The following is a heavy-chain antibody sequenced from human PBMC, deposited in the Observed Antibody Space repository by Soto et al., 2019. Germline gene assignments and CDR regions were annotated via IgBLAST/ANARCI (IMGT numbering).Heavy chain of an antibody. D-gene: IGHD5-18*01. CDR2: IYYSGST. V-gene: IGHV4-30-4*08. CDR3: ARDYRGYTYGYP. J-gene: IGHJ5*02. Sequence: SETLSLTCTVSGGSISSGGYYWSWIRQHPGKGLEWIGYIYYSGSTYYNPSLKSRVTISLDSSKNQFSLNLSSVTAADTAVYYCARDYRGYTYGYPWGQGTLVTVSS. CDR1: GGSISSGGYY.